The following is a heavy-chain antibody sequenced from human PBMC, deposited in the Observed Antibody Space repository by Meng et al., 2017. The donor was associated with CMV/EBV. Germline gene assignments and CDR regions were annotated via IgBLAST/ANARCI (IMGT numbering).Heavy chain of an antibody. CDR1: GGTFSSYA. D-gene: IGHD6-6*01. CDR3: ARLGSSSSTRTEYYYYGMDV. Sequence: SVNVSCKASGGTFSSYAISWVRQAPGQGLEWMGGIIPIFGTANYAQKFQGRVTITTDESTSTAYMGLSSLRSEDTAVYYCARLGSSSSTRTEYYYYGMDVWGQGTTVTVSS. CDR2: IIPIFGTA. V-gene: IGHV1-69*05. J-gene: IGHJ6*02.